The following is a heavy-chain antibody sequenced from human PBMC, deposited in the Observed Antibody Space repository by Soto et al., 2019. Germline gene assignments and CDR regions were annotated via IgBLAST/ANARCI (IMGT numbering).Heavy chain of an antibody. D-gene: IGHD3-10*02. CDR1: GFTFDDYA. J-gene: IGHJ4*02. V-gene: IGHV3-9*01. CDR2: ISWNSGNL. Sequence: EVQLVESGGGLVQPGRSLRLSCAASGFTFDDYAMHWVRQGPGKGLEWVSSISWNSGNLGYADSVKGRFTISRDNAKNSLYLQMNSLRDEDTALYYCAKGASATVFAFNDYWGPGTLVTVSS. CDR3: AKGASATVFAFNDY.